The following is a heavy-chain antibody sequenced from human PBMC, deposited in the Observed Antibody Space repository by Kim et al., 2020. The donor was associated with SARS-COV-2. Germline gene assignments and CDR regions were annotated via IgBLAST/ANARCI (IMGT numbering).Heavy chain of an antibody. CDR3: ARVFERGHDYSAY. V-gene: IGHV4-34*01. J-gene: IGHJ4*02. D-gene: IGHD3-10*01. Sequence: YNPTLKSRVTISVDTSKNQFSLKLSSVTAADTAVYYCARVFERGHDYSAYWGQGTLVTVSS.